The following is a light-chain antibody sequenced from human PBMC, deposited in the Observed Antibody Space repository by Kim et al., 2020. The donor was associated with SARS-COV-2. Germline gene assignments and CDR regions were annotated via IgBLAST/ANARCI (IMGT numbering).Light chain of an antibody. CDR1: QSVSSN. Sequence: ATLSVSPGERATLSCRASQSVSSNLAWYQQKPGQAPRLLIYGASTRATGIPARFSGSGSGTEFTLTISSLQSEDFAVYYCQVGVTFGPGTKVDIK. CDR3: QVGVT. V-gene: IGKV3-15*01. CDR2: GAS. J-gene: IGKJ3*01.